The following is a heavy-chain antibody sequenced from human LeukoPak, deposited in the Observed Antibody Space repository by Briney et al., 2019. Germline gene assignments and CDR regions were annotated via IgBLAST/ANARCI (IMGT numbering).Heavy chain of an antibody. CDR2: IYYSGST. CDR1: GVSISSYF. J-gene: IGHJ5*02. D-gene: IGHD3-22*01. Sequence: SETLSLTCTVSGVSISSYFWSWIRQPPGKGLEWIGYIYYSGSTNYNPSLKSRVTILVDTSKNQFSLKLSSVTAADTAVYYCARVEDYYDSANWFDPWGQGTLVTVSS. V-gene: IGHV4-59*01. CDR3: ARVEDYYDSANWFDP.